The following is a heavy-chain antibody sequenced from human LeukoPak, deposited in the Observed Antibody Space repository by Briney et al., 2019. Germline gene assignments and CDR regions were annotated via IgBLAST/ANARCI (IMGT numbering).Heavy chain of an antibody. J-gene: IGHJ3*02. D-gene: IGHD3-22*01. CDR3: ARGDRYDSSIAGDAFDI. CDR1: GFTFSSYS. Sequence: PWGSLRLSCAASGFTFSSYSMNWVRQAPGKGLEWVSYISSSSSTIYYADSVKGRFTISRDNAKNSLYLQMNSLRAEDTAVYYCARGDRYDSSIAGDAFDIWGQGTMVTVSS. V-gene: IGHV3-48*01. CDR2: ISSSSSTI.